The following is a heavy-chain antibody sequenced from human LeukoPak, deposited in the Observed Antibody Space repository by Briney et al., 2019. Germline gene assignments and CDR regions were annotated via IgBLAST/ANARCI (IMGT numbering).Heavy chain of an antibody. V-gene: IGHV3-30*04. D-gene: IGHD6-13*01. CDR1: GFTFSSYA. CDR3: ARDLIAATFDY. CDR2: ISYDGSNK. Sequence: GGSLRLSCAASGFTFSSYAMNWVRQAPGKGLEWVAVISYDGSNKYYADSVKGRLTISRDNSKNTLYLQMNSLRAEDTAVYYCARDLIAATFDYWGQGTLVTVSS. J-gene: IGHJ4*02.